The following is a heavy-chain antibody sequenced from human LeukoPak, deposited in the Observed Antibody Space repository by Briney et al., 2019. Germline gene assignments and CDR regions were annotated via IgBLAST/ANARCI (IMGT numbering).Heavy chain of an antibody. J-gene: IGHJ3*02. CDR2: IYWDDDK. CDR1: GFSLSTSGVN. Sequence: SGPTLVNPTQTLTLTCTFSGFSLSTSGVNVGWIRQPPGEALEWLALIYWDDDKRYSPSLKSRLTITKDTSKNQVVLTMTNMDPVDTATYYCARRPYGSGSYYYDAFDIWGQGTMVTVSS. CDR3: ARRPYGSGSYYYDAFDI. V-gene: IGHV2-5*02. D-gene: IGHD3-10*01.